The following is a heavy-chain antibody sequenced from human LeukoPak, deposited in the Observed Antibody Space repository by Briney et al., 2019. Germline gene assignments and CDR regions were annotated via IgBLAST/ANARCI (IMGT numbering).Heavy chain of an antibody. CDR2: IYYSGST. CDR1: GGSISSGGYY. V-gene: IGHV4-31*03. J-gene: IGHJ5*02. CDR3: ARGLLGSYGPEGWFDP. D-gene: IGHD5-18*01. Sequence: PSETLSLTCTVPGGSISSGGYYWSWIRQHPGKGLEWIGYIYYSGSTYYNPSLKSRVTISVDTSKNQFSLKLSSVTAADTAVYYCARGLLGSYGPEGWFDPWGQGTLVTVSS.